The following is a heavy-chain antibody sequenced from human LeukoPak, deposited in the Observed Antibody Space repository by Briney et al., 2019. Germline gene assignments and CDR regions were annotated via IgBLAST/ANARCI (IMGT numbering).Heavy chain of an antibody. CDR3: ARDLGSCSSTSCQTDWFHP. Sequence: GGSLRLSCAASGFTLSTYRMHTVHQAPGKPLVWVSHINTDGSVTSYADSVKGRFTICRDYARNMLYLQMHSLRAEDTAVYYCARDLGSCSSTSCQTDWFHPWGQGTQVTVSS. J-gene: IGHJ5*02. CDR1: GFTLSTYR. D-gene: IGHD2-2*01. V-gene: IGHV3-74*01. CDR2: INTDGSVT.